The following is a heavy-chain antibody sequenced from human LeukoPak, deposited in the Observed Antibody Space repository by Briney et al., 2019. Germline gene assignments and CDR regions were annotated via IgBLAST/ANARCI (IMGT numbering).Heavy chain of an antibody. D-gene: IGHD2-15*01. J-gene: IGHJ4*02. CDR1: GFTVSSNY. V-gene: IGHV3-53*01. CDR3: ARDGCSGGSCYSV. Sequence: PGGSLRLSCAASGFTVSSNYMSWVRQAPGKGLEGVSVIYSGGSTYYADSVKGRLTISRDNSKNTLYLQMNSLRAEDTAVYYCARDGCSGGSCYSVWGQGTLATVSS. CDR2: IYSGGST.